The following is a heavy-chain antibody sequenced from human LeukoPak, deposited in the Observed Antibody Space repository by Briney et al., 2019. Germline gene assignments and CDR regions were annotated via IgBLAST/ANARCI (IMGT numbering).Heavy chain of an antibody. V-gene: IGHV1-24*01. CDR2: FDPEDGET. D-gene: IGHD2-2*01. CDR1: GYTLTELS. J-gene: IGHJ3*02. Sequence: ASVTVSCKVSGYTLTELSMHWVRQAPGKGLEWMGGFDPEDGETIYAQKFQGRVTMTEDTSTDTAYMELSSLRSEDTAVYYCATSVRTYCSSTSCTLGAFDIWGQGTMVTVSS. CDR3: ATSVRTYCSSTSCTLGAFDI.